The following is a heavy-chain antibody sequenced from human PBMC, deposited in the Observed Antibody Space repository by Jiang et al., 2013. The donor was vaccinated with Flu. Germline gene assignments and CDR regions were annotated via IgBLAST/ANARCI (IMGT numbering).Heavy chain of an antibody. J-gene: IGHJ4*02. Sequence: KPTQTLTLTCTFSGFSLSTSGVGVGWIRQPPGKALEWLALIYWDDDKRYSPSLKSRLTITKDTSKNQVVLTMTNMDPVDTATYYCAHIDILTGYYDRGSEYYFDYWGQGTLVTVSS. V-gene: IGHV2-5*02. CDR1: GFSLSTSGVG. CDR3: AHIDILTGYYDRGSEYYFDY. CDR2: IYWDDDK. D-gene: IGHD3-9*01.